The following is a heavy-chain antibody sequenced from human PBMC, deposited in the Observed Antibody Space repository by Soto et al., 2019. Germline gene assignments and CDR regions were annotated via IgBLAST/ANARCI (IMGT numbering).Heavy chain of an antibody. J-gene: IGHJ4*02. V-gene: IGHV3-33*01. CDR2: IWYDGSNK. Sequence: QVQLVESGGGVVQPGRSLRLSCAASGFTFSSYGMLWVRQAPGKGLEWVAVIWYDGSNKYYADSVKGRFTISRDNSKNTLYLQMNSLRAEDTAVYYCARDIMADLDYWGQGTLVTVSS. CDR1: GFTFSSYG. CDR3: ARDIMADLDY.